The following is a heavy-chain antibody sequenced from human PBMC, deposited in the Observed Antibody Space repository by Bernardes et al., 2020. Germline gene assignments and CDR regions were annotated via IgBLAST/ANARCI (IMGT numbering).Heavy chain of an antibody. CDR1: GYTFTSYD. CDR2: MNPNSGNT. V-gene: IGHV1-8*01. Sequence: ASVKVSCKASGYTFTSYDINWVRQATGQGLEWMGWMNPNSGNTGYAQKFQGRVTMTRNTSISTAYMELSSLRSEDTAVYYCARGRGWLTTPDYWGQGTLVTVSS. J-gene: IGHJ4*02. D-gene: IGHD3-22*01. CDR3: ARGRGWLTTPDY.